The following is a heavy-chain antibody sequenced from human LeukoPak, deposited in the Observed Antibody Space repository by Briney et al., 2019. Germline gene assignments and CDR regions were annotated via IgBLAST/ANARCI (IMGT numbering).Heavy chain of an antibody. CDR2: IYYSGST. J-gene: IGHJ4*02. Sequence: SETLSLTCTVSGGSISSYYWSWIRQPPGKGLEWIGYIYYSGSTNYNPSLKSRVTISVDTSKNQFSLKLSSVTAADTAVYYCARVPLRGGSYLFDYWGQGTLVTVSS. CDR3: ARVPLRGGSYLFDY. V-gene: IGHV4-59*12. CDR1: GGSISSYY. D-gene: IGHD1-26*01.